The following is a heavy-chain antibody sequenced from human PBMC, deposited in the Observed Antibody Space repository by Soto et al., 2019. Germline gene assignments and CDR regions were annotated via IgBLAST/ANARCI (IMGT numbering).Heavy chain of an antibody. Sequence: DVQLVESGGGLVQPGRSLRLSCAASGFSFDGYAMNWVRQPPGKGLEWVSGISWNSGNIDYADSVKGRFIISRDNAKNSLYLQMNSLRAEDTALYYCVKASTYSSSQGWFDPWGQGTMVTVSS. D-gene: IGHD6-6*01. J-gene: IGHJ5*02. V-gene: IGHV3-9*01. CDR3: VKASTYSSSQGWFDP. CDR2: ISWNSGNI. CDR1: GFSFDGYA.